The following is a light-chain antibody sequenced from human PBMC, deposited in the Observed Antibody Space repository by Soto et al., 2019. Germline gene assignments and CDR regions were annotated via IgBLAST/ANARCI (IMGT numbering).Light chain of an antibody. Sequence: EIVLTQSPCTLSLSPGERATLSCRASQSVSFNYLAWCQKKPGQAPRLLIYGASSRAAGIPDRFSGSGSGTDFTLTISRLEPEDFAVYYCQQYVSSPITFGQGTRLEIK. J-gene: IGKJ5*01. CDR3: QQYVSSPIT. CDR1: QSVSFNY. V-gene: IGKV3-20*01. CDR2: GAS.